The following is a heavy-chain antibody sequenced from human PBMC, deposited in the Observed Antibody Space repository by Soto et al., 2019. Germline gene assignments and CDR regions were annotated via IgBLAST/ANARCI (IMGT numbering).Heavy chain of an antibody. CDR3: AIAGIGGYSYGIDY. V-gene: IGHV3-23*01. D-gene: IGHD5-18*01. CDR1: GFTFSSYA. CDR2: ISGSGGST. Sequence: GGSLRLSCAASGFTFSSYAMSWVRQAPGKGLEWVSAISGSGGSTYYADSVKGRFTISRDNSKNTLYLQMNSLRAEDTAVYYCAIAGIGGYSYGIDYWGQGTLVTVSS. J-gene: IGHJ4*02.